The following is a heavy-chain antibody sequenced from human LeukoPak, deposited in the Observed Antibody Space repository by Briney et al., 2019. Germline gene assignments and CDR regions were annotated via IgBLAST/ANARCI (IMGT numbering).Heavy chain of an antibody. CDR1: GYTFTNYY. Sequence: ASVKVSCKASGYTFTNYYIHWVRQAPGQGLEWMGIINPSGGSASYTQKFQGRVTMTRDTSTSTVYMELRSLRSEDTAVFYCAKDLGIAVPRTVDYWGQGTLVTVSS. CDR3: AKDLGIAVPRTVDY. D-gene: IGHD6-19*01. CDR2: INPSGGSA. V-gene: IGHV1-46*01. J-gene: IGHJ4*02.